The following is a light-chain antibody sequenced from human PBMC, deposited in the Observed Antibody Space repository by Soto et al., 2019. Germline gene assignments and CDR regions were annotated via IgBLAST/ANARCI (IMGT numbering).Light chain of an antibody. CDR2: DAS. J-gene: IGKJ4*01. V-gene: IGKV1-33*01. Sequence: DIQMTQSPSSLSAAVGDRVTITCQASQDISNSISWYQQRPGKGPKLVIHDASTLETGVPSRLSGSGSGTEFTFTITTLQSEDIATYYCYPYHSLPLTFGGVTKADIK. CDR3: YPYHSLPLT. CDR1: QDISNS.